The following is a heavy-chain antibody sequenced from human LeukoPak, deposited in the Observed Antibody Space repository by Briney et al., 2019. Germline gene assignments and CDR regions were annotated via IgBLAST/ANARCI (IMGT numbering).Heavy chain of an antibody. CDR2: ISGSGGST. CDR1: GFTFSSYG. CDR3: ARDCGGSCQQDDAFDI. Sequence: GGSLRLSCAASGFTFSSYGMHWVRQAPGKRLEWVSAISGSGGSTYYADSVKGRFTISRDNSKNTLYLQMNSLRAEDTAVYYCARDCGGSCQQDDAFDIWGQGTMVTVSS. V-gene: IGHV3-23*01. J-gene: IGHJ3*02. D-gene: IGHD2-15*01.